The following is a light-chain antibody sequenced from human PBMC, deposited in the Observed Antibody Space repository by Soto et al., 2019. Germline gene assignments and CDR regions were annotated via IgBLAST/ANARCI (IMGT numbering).Light chain of an antibody. CDR3: QQYSTWPRT. Sequence: EVVMTQSPDTLSVSPGEGATVSCRASQSVNSNLAWYQQKPGQAPRLLIYGASTRATGVPARFSGSGSGTVFTLSISTRQSEYFGVYYCQQYSTWPRTFVQGTKVEIK. CDR2: GAS. J-gene: IGKJ1*01. V-gene: IGKV3-15*01. CDR1: QSVNSN.